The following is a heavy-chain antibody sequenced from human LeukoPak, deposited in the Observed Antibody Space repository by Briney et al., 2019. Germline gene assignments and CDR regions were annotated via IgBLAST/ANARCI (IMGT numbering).Heavy chain of an antibody. CDR2: IKSKTNGGTT. D-gene: IGHD6-13*01. CDR1: GFTVSSNS. Sequence: GGSLRLSCAASGFTVSSNSMSWVRQAPGKGLEWVGRIKSKTNGGTTDYAAPVKGRFTISRDDSKNTLYLQMNSLKTEDTAVYYCTTDPRYSSSWYGSYFDYWGQGTLVTVSS. CDR3: TTDPRYSSSWYGSYFDY. V-gene: IGHV3-15*01. J-gene: IGHJ4*02.